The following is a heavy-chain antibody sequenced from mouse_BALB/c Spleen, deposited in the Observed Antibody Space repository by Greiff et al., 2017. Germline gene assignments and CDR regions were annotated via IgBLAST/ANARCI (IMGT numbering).Heavy chain of an antibody. CDR1: GFNIKDTY. V-gene: IGHV14-3*02. CDR3: ARIAGSSYYKV. Sequence: VQLQQSGAELVKPGASVKLSCTASGFNIKDTYMHWVKQRPEQGLEWIGRIDPANGNTKYDPKFQGKATITADTSSNTAYLQLSSLTSEDTAVYYCARIAGSSYYKVWGAGTTVTVAS. CDR2: IDPANGNT. D-gene: IGHD1-1*01. J-gene: IGHJ1*01.